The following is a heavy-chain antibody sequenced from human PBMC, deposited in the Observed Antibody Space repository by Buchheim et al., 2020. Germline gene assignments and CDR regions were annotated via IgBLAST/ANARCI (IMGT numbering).Heavy chain of an antibody. CDR2: ISGSGGSP. J-gene: IGHJ6*02. CDR3: ANDGGSYLFDYYYYGMDV. Sequence: EVQLLESGGGLVQPGGSLRLSCAASGFTFSSYAMSWVRQAPGKGLEWVSAISGSGGSPYYADSVKGRFTISSDNSQNQLDLQMNSLRAEDTAVYYCANDGGSYLFDYYYYGMDVWGQGTT. V-gene: IGHV3-23*01. D-gene: IGHD1-26*01. CDR1: GFTFSSYA.